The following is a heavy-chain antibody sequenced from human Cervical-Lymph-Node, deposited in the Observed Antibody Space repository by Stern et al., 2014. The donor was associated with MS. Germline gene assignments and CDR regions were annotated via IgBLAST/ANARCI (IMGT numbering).Heavy chain of an antibody. J-gene: IGHJ4*02. D-gene: IGHD6-6*01. CDR2: IYHSGST. CDR3: ARGAYSSSSDLWY. CDR1: GGSMTHYF. V-gene: IGHV4-59*01. Sequence: QVQLQESGPGLVQPSETLSLTCSVSGGSMTHYFWSWIRQPSGKGLEWLGYIYHSGSTNYNPSLKSRVTMSVDTSKNQFSLKLTSVTTADTAVYYCARGAYSSSSDLWYWGQGALVTVSS.